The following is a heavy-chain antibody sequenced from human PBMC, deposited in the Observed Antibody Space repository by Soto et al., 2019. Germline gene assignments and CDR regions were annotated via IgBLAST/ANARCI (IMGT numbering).Heavy chain of an antibody. CDR1: GGSITSSGYY. CDR3: ARGGGSTKVDY. V-gene: IGHV4-31*01. J-gene: IGHJ4*02. CDR2: TSNSGST. D-gene: IGHD2-2*01. Sequence: QVQLQESGPGLVKPSQTLSLTCTVSGGSITSSGYYWSWIRQHPGEGLEWIGFTSNSGSTSYNPSLXXXXXXXXXXXXXXFSXXXXXVTXADTAVYYCARGGGSTKVDYWGQGTLVTVSP.